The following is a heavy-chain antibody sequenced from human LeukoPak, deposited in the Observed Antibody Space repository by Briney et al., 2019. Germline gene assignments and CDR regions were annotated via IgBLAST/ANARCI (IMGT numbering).Heavy chain of an antibody. Sequence: GGSLRLSCAASGFTFSSYAMSWVRQAPGKGLEWVSAISGSGGSTYYADSVKGRFTISRDNSKNTLYLQMNSLRAEDTAVYYCGFLRGAATGYSYGPDYWGQGTLVTVSS. D-gene: IGHD5-18*01. J-gene: IGHJ4*02. CDR1: GFTFSSYA. CDR3: GFLRGAATGYSYGPDY. V-gene: IGHV3-23*01. CDR2: ISGSGGST.